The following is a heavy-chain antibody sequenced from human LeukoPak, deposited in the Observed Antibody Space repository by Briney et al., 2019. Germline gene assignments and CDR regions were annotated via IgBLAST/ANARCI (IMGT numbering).Heavy chain of an antibody. CDR2: ISTDGGRT. V-gene: IGHV3-64D*06. CDR1: GFTFSSYV. D-gene: IGHD2-15*01. Sequence: GGSLRLSCSASGFTFSSYVMYWVRQAPGKGLEYVSSISTDGGRTYYADSVKGRFTISRDNSKSTLYLQMSSLRAENTAVYFCVPLGYCSGFSCPSFDSWGQGTLVTVSS. J-gene: IGHJ4*02. CDR3: VPLGYCSGFSCPSFDS.